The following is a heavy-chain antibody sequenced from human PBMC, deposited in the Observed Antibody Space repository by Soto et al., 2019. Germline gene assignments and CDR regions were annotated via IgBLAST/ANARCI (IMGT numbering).Heavy chain of an antibody. V-gene: IGHV3-30-3*01. CDR2: ASFDGNTQ. D-gene: IGHD1-26*01. CDR3: AKNQGVELVPLATVDWFDP. Sequence: GSLRLSCAASGFTFSSFAMHWVRQAPGKGLEWVTLASFDGNTQYYADSVKGRFTISRDNSKSTLYLQMSSLRAEDTAVYYCAKNQGVELVPLATVDWFDPWGQGSVVTVS. CDR1: GFTFSSFA. J-gene: IGHJ5*02.